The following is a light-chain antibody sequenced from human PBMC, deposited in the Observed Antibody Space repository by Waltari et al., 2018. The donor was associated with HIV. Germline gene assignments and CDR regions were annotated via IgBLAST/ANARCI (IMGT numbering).Light chain of an antibody. CDR1: RTVLSRSDHRNY. Sequence: DIVMTQSPDSLAVSLGARATIHCTSSRTVLSRSDHRNYLAWYLQRPGHSPRVLIFWASTRAYGVPDRFSGSGSGTDFSLTLSSLQADDVGIYYCQQYYSVPPTFGRGTKVEI. J-gene: IGKJ4*01. V-gene: IGKV4-1*01. CDR3: QQYYSVPPT. CDR2: WAS.